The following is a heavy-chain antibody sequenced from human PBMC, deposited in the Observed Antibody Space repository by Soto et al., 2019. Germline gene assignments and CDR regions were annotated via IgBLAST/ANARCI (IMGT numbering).Heavy chain of an antibody. CDR2: ISGYNGNT. Sequence: QVQLVQSGPEVRRPGASVKVSCKASGYIFSRYGITWVRQAPGQGLEWMAWISGYNGNTKFGERVQGRVNVTTDTSSSTAYMEARSLRSDDTAVYYCAREAAAEQNYYGLDVWGQGTTVIVSS. J-gene: IGHJ6*02. CDR3: AREAAAEQNYYGLDV. D-gene: IGHD6-13*01. V-gene: IGHV1-18*04. CDR1: GYIFSRYG.